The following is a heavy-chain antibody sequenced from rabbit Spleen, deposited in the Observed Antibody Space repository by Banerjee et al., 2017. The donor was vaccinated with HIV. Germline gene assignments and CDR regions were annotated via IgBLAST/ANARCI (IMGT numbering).Heavy chain of an antibody. CDR3: ARDTGSSFSSYGMDL. D-gene: IGHD8-1*01. J-gene: IGHJ6*01. CDR2: IWTGDGTT. V-gene: IGHV1S45*01. Sequence: QEQLEESGGDLVKPEGSLTLTCTASGFSFSSSYWICWVRQAPGKGLEWIACIWTGDGTTYYANWAKGRFTISKASSTTVTLQMTSLTVADTATYFCARDTGSSFSSYGMDLWGPGTFVTVS. CDR1: GFSFSSSYW.